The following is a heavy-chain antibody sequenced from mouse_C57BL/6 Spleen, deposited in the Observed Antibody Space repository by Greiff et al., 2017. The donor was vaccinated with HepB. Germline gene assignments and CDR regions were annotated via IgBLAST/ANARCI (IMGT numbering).Heavy chain of an antibody. CDR3: AREGYDYDLDY. CDR1: GFTFSSYA. Sequence: EVQLVESGGGLVKPGGSLKLSCAASGFTFSSYAMSWVRQTPEKRLEWVATISDGGSYTYYPDNVKGRFTISRDNAKNNLYLQMSHLKSEDTAMYYCAREGYDYDLDYWGQGTTLTVSS. J-gene: IGHJ2*01. D-gene: IGHD2-4*01. V-gene: IGHV5-4*01. CDR2: ISDGGSYT.